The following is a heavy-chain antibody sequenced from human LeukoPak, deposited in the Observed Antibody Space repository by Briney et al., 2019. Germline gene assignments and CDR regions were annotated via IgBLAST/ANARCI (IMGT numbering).Heavy chain of an antibody. V-gene: IGHV4-39*01. J-gene: IGHJ4*02. CDR1: GGSVSSSTYY. CDR2: IYYSGST. CDR3: ARLSKGRFFDYIFDY. Sequence: PSQTLSLTCTVSGGSVSSSTYYWGWIRQPPGKGLEWIGNIYYSGSTYYNPSLTSRVTMSVDTSNNQFSLKMHSVTAADTAVYYCARLSKGRFFDYIFDYWGQGTPVTVSS. D-gene: IGHD3-9*01.